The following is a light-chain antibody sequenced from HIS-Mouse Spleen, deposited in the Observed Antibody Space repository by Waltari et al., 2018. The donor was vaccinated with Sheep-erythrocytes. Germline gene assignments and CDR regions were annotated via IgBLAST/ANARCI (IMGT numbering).Light chain of an antibody. Sequence: DIVMTQSPDSLAVSLGERATINCKSSQSVLYSSNNKNYLAWYQQKPGQPSKLLIYWASTRESGVPDRFSGSGSGTDFTLTISSLQAEDVAVYYCQQYYSTLTFGGGTKLEIK. CDR2: WAS. CDR1: QSVLYSSNNKNY. J-gene: IGKJ4*01. V-gene: IGKV4-1*01. CDR3: QQYYSTLT.